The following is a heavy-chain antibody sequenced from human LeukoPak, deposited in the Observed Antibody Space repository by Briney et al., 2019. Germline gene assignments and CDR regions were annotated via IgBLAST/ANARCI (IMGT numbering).Heavy chain of an antibody. D-gene: IGHD2-8*01. CDR3: AKGYCTNGVCPGNY. Sequence: GGSLRLSCAASGFTFDDYAMHWVRQAPGKGLEWVSGISWNSGSIGYADSVKGRFTISRDNVKNSLYLQMNSLRAEDTALYYCAKGYCTNGVCPGNYWGQGTLVTVSS. CDR1: GFTFDDYA. CDR2: ISWNSGSI. J-gene: IGHJ4*02. V-gene: IGHV3-9*01.